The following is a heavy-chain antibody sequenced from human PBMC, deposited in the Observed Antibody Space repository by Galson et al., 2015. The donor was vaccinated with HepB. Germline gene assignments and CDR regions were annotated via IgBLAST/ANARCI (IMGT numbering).Heavy chain of an antibody. CDR1: GGTFSSYA. J-gene: IGHJ3*02. CDR2: IIPIFGTA. CDR3: ARGEVGLRVDAFDI. D-gene: IGHD4-17*01. Sequence: SVKVSCKASGGTFSSYAISWVRQAPGQGLEWMGGIIPIFGTANYAQKFQGRVTITADESTSTAHMELSSLRSEDAAVYYCARGEVGLRVDAFDIWGQGTMVTVSS. V-gene: IGHV1-69*13.